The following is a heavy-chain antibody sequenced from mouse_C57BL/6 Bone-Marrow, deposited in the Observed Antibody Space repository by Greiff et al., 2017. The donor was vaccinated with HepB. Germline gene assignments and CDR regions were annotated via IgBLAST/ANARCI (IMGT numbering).Heavy chain of an antibody. Sequence: QVQLQQSGAELVRPGASVKMSCKASGYTFTSYNMHWVKQTPRQGLEWIGAIYPGNGDTSYNQKFKGKATLTVDKSSSTAYLQLSSLTSEDSAVYFCASWGTTVVARDYWYFDVWGTATTVTVSS. V-gene: IGHV1-12*01. CDR2: IYPGNGDT. CDR1: GYTFTSYN. D-gene: IGHD1-1*01. CDR3: ASWGTTVVARDYWYFDV. J-gene: IGHJ1*03.